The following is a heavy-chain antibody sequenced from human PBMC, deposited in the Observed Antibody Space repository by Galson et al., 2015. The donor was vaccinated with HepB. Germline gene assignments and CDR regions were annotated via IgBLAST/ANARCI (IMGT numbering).Heavy chain of an antibody. CDR1: GYSFTSYW. J-gene: IGHJ5*02. V-gene: IGHV5-10-1*01. D-gene: IGHD2-2*01. CDR2: IDPSDSYT. CDR3: ARHFTGRYCSSTSCYGIDP. Sequence: QSGAEVKKPGESLRISCKGSGYSFTSYWISWVRQMPGKGLEWMGRIDPSDSYTNYSPSFQGHVTISADKSISTAYLQWSSLKASDTAMYYCARHFTGRYCSSTSCYGIDPWGQGTLVTVSS.